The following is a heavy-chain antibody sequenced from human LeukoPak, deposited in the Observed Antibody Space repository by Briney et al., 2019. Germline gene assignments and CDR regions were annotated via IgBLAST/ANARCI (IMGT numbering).Heavy chain of an antibody. D-gene: IGHD5-24*01. CDR3: ARDLATRDGYNDY. Sequence: GASVKVSCKASGYTFTSYAMHWVRQAPGQGLEWMGGIIPIFGTANYAQKFQGRVTITADESTSTAYMELSSLRSEDTAVYYCARDLATRDGYNDYWGQGTLVTVSS. V-gene: IGHV1-69*13. CDR1: GYTFTSYA. J-gene: IGHJ4*02. CDR2: IIPIFGTA.